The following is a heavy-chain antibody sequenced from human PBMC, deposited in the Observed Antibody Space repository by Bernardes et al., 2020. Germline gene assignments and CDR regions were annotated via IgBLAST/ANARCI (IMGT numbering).Heavy chain of an antibody. J-gene: IGHJ4*02. CDR2: IYHSGST. V-gene: IGHV4-4*02. D-gene: IGHD1-7*01. CDR1: GGSISSSNW. CDR3: ARGAAHQPPTNWNYGEPFDY. Sequence: SETLSLTCAVSGGSISSSNWWSWVRQPPGKGLEWIGEIYHSGSTNYNPSLKSRVTISVDKSKNQFSLKLSSVTAADTAVYYCARGAAHQPPTNWNYGEPFDYWGQGTLVTVSS.